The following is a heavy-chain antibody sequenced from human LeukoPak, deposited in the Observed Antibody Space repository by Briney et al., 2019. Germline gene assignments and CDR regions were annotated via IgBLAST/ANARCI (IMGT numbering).Heavy chain of an antibody. J-gene: IGHJ4*02. CDR1: GFTFGDYA. Sequence: GGSLRLSCTASGFTFGDYAMSWFRQAPGKGLEWVGFIRSKAYGGTTEYAASVKGRFTISRDDSKSIAYLQMNSLKTEDTAVYYCTSDSRFLEWFDFDYWGQGTLVTVSS. CDR3: TSDSRFLEWFDFDY. CDR2: IRSKAYGGTT. V-gene: IGHV3-49*03. D-gene: IGHD3-3*01.